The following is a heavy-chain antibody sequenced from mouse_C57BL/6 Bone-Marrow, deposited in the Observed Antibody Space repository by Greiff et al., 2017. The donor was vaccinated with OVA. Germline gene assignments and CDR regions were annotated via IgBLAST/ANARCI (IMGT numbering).Heavy chain of an antibody. J-gene: IGHJ2*01. CDR3: ARGELGRAFDY. D-gene: IGHD3-1*01. V-gene: IGHV1-20*01. CDR1: GYSFTGYF. Sequence: EVHLVESGPELVKPGDSVKISCKASGYSFTGYFMNWVMQSHGKSLEWIGRINPYNGDTFYNQKFKGKATLTVDKSSSTAHMELRSLTSEDSAVYYCARGELGRAFDYWGQGTTLTVSS. CDR2: INPYNGDT.